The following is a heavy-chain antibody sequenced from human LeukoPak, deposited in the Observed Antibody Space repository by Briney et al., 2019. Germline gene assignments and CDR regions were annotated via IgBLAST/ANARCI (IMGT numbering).Heavy chain of an antibody. V-gene: IGHV1-2*02. J-gene: IGHJ5*02. CDR2: INPNSGGT. CDR3: ATDGLAVLIEFDL. Sequence: ASVKVSCKASGFTFTGYYMYWVRQAPGQGLEWVGWINPNSGGTNYAQKFQGRVTMTGDTSLTTTYMELSSLTYDDTAVYYCATDGLAVLIEFDLWGQGTLVTVSS. D-gene: IGHD2-15*01. CDR1: GFTFTGYY.